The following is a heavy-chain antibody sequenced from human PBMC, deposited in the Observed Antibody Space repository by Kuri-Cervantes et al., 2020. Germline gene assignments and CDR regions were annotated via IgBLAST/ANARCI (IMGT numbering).Heavy chain of an antibody. CDR1: GYTLTELS. CDR2: FDPEDGET. D-gene: IGHD3-10*01. V-gene: IGHV1-24*01. J-gene: IGHJ4*02. CDR3: ARVFSSGRAWYETHQPEYFDY. Sequence: ASVKVSCKVSGYTLTELSMHWVRQAPGKGLEWMGGFDPEDGETIYAQKFQGRVTMTEDTSTDTAYMELSSLRAEDTAVYYCARVFSSGRAWYETHQPEYFDYWGQGTLVTVSS.